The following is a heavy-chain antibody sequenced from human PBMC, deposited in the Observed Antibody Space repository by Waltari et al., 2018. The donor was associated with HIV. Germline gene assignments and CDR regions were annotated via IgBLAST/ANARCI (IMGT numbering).Heavy chain of an antibody. CDR2: ISRSSSSI. Sequence: EVQLVESGGGLVQPGGSLRLYCAASGFTFSNSPMNWVRQDPGKGLEWVSYISRSSSSIFYADSVKGRFTISRDNAKNSLYLQMNSLRVEDTAVYYCARDINGGWGYWGQGTLVTVAS. D-gene: IGHD7-27*01. V-gene: IGHV3-48*01. CDR3: ARDINGGWGY. CDR1: GFTFSNSP. J-gene: IGHJ4*02.